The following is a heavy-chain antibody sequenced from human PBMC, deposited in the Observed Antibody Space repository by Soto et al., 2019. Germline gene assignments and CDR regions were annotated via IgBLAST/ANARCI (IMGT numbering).Heavy chain of an antibody. V-gene: IGHV3-64*01. CDR2: VSSNGINT. CDR3: AITYYEFDV. D-gene: IGHD3-3*01. Sequence: EEQLVQSGGGLVQPGGSLRLSCAASGFSFSSYDLFWVRQAPGKGLEYVSAVSSNGINTYYANSVKGRFTISRDNSKNIMYLQMGTLRAEDMAVYYCAITYYEFDVWGKGTTVIVSS. J-gene: IGHJ6*04. CDR1: GFSFSSYD.